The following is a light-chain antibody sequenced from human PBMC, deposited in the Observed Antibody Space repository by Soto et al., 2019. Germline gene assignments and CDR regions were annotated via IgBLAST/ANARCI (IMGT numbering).Light chain of an antibody. Sequence: EIVMTQSPATLSLSPGERAALSCRASQSISSELAWYQQKPGQPPRLLIYGASTRATGVPARFTGSESGSEFTLTISGLQSEDFAVYYCQQGHNWPLTFGRGTRLEI. CDR3: QQGHNWPLT. CDR2: GAS. CDR1: QSISSE. V-gene: IGKV3-15*01. J-gene: IGKJ2*01.